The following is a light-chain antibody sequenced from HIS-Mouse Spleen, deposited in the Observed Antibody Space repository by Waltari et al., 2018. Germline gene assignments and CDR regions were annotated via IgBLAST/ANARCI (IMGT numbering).Light chain of an antibody. CDR3: YSTDSSGNHRV. CDR2: DDS. CDR1: NIGRKS. V-gene: IGLV3-21*01. J-gene: IGLJ2*01. Sequence: SYVLTQPPSVSVAPGKTARITCGGNNIGRKSVHWYQQKPGQAPVLVVYDDSDRPSGIPERFSGSSSGTMATLTISGAQVEDEADYYCYSTDSSGNHRVFGGGTKLTVL.